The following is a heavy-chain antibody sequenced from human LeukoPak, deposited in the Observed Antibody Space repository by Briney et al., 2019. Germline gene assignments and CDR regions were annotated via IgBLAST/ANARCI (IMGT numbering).Heavy chain of an antibody. CDR1: GYTFTSYD. V-gene: IGHV1-18*01. CDR3: ARDLGSWYYYNVDY. D-gene: IGHD6-13*01. CDR2: ISVYNGNT. Sequence: ASVKVSCKASGYTFTSYDISWVRQAPGQGLEWMGWISVYNGNTNYAQKLQGRVTMTTDTSTSTAYMELRSLRSDDTAVYYCARDLGSWYYYNVDYWGQGTLVTVSS. J-gene: IGHJ4*02.